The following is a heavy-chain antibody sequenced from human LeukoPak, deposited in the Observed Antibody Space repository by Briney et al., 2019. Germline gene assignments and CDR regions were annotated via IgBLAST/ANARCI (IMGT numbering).Heavy chain of an antibody. Sequence: SETLSLTCSVSGYSIGSGHYWGWSRPPPGKGLEWIGSMYQTGSSYYSPSLKSRVTISLDTSKNQISLKLTFVTAADTAFYFCARENVVAQGTFDCWGQEALVTVSS. V-gene: IGHV4-38-2*02. J-gene: IGHJ4*02. D-gene: IGHD2-21*01. CDR1: GYSIGSGHY. CDR2: MYQTGSS. CDR3: ARENVVAQGTFDC.